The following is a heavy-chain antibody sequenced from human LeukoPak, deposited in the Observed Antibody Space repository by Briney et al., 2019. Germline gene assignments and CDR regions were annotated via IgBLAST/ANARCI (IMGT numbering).Heavy chain of an antibody. CDR3: AREDAHPDYGGKSGVDY. V-gene: IGHV3-74*01. D-gene: IGHD4-23*01. CDR2: INSDGSIT. Sequence: GGSLRLSCAASGFTFSTYWMHWVRQAPGKGLVWVSRINSDGSITNYADSVKGRITISRDNGKNTMYLKMSSLRAEDTAVYYCAREDAHPDYGGKSGVDYWGQGTLVTVSS. CDR1: GFTFSTYW. J-gene: IGHJ4*02.